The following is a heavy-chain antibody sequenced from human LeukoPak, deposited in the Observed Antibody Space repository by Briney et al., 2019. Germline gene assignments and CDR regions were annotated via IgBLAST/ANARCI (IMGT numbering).Heavy chain of an antibody. Sequence: GGSLRLSCSASGLTFSSYVMYWVRQAPGKGLEYVSTTDNNGRSTYHADSVKGRFTISRDNSKNTLYLQMNSLRVEDTAVYYCVKSGSDSWFAYFDSWGQGTLVTVSS. CDR1: GLTFSSYV. J-gene: IGHJ4*02. V-gene: IGHV3-64D*06. CDR2: TDNNGRST. D-gene: IGHD6-13*01. CDR3: VKSGSDSWFAYFDS.